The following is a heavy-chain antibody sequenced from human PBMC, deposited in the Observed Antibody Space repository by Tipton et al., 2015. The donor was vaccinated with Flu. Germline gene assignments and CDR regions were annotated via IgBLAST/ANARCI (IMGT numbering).Heavy chain of an antibody. J-gene: IGHJ5*02. CDR3: ARDRLSRGFDP. Sequence: TLSLTCTVSGGSISSYYWSWIRQPAGKGLEWIGRIYTSGSTNYNPSLRSRVTMSVDTSKNQFSLKLYSVTAADTAVYYCARDRLSRGFDPWGQGTLVTVSS. V-gene: IGHV4-4*07. CDR1: GGSISSYY. CDR2: IYTSGST. D-gene: IGHD6-6*01.